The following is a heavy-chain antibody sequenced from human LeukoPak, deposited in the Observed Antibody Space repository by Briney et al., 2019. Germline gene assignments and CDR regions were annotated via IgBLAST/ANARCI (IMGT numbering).Heavy chain of an antibody. J-gene: IGHJ5*02. V-gene: IGHV4-39*01. CDR2: IYYTAAT. CDR3: TRHDSWNYHNWFDP. Sequence: SETLSLTCTVSGGSISDSRYFWAWIRQPPGKGLEWHVSIYYTAATYYFPYLRGRVIISVDTSKIQFSLKFNSLTAAGTAVYYWTRHDSWNYHNWFDPWGHGTLVTVSS. D-gene: IGHD1-7*01. CDR1: GGSISDSRYF.